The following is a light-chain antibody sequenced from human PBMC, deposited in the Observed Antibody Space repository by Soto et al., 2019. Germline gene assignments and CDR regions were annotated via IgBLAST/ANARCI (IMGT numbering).Light chain of an antibody. J-gene: IGKJ5*01. V-gene: IGKV3-11*01. CDR3: QQRSNWAPIT. CDR2: DAS. CDR1: QSVSSY. Sequence: EIVLTQSPATLSLSPGERATLSCRASQSVSSYLAWYQQKPGQAPGLLIYDASNRATGIPARFSGSVSGTDFTLNISSLEPEDFAVYYCQQRSNWAPITFSQGTRRENK.